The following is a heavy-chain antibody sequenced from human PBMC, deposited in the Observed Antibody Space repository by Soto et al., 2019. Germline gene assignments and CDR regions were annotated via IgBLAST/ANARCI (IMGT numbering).Heavy chain of an antibody. D-gene: IGHD7-27*01. V-gene: IGHV1-69*15. J-gene: IGHJ4*02. CDR3: ATQLNGDLDF. CDR1: GGTFSTSA. CDR2: IIHVFGTA. Sequence: QVQLVQSGAEVRKPGSSVKVSCKASGGTFSTSAMNWVRQAPGQGLEWMGSIIHVFGTATYAQSFQGRLTITADGSTTTGYMELSSLRSEDTAVYYCATQLNGDLDFWGQGTLLIVSS.